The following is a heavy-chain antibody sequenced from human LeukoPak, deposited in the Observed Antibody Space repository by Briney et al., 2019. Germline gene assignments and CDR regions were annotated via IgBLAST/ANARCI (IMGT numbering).Heavy chain of an antibody. V-gene: IGHV3-23*01. D-gene: IGHD4-23*01. CDR1: GFTFSAYA. J-gene: IGHJ4*02. Sequence: PGGPLGSSCEPSGFTFSAYAMSGFRQPPGRGLEGFSAISGSGGSTYYADSVKGRFTISRDNAKNSLYLQMNSLRAEDTAVYYCARDRRGTVVTFDYWGQGTLVTVSS. CDR3: ARDRRGTVVTFDY. CDR2: ISGSGGST.